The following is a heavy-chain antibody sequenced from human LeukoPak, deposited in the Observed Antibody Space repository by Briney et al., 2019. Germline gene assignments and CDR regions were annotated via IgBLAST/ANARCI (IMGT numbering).Heavy chain of an antibody. CDR3: AEGLSATSMGIDY. Sequence: GGSLRLSCAASGFTFSTYAMTWVRQAPGRGLEWVSTISGSSGSTDYADSVKGRFTVSRDNSRNTLYLQMHSVRVDDTAVYYCAEGLSATSMGIDYWGQGTLVTVSS. D-gene: IGHD4-17*01. V-gene: IGHV3-23*01. J-gene: IGHJ4*02. CDR2: ISGSSGST. CDR1: GFTFSTYA.